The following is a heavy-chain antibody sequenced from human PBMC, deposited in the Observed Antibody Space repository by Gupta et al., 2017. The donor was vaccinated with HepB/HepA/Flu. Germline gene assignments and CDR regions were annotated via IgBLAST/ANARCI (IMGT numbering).Heavy chain of an antibody. J-gene: IGHJ5*02. CDR1: GYSFTTYA. Sequence: QVQLVQSGAEVKKPGASVTISCTASGYSFTTYAVHWVRQAPGQSLEWMGWINVGSGRTQYLQKCQGRVTFTRDTSASTTSMDLSSLGSEDTAIYYCARGLWIVKSGPTATGNVLYPWGQGTLVTVSS. CDR3: ARGLWIVKSGPTATGNVLYP. CDR2: INVGSGRT. D-gene: IGHD1-1*01. V-gene: IGHV1-3*01.